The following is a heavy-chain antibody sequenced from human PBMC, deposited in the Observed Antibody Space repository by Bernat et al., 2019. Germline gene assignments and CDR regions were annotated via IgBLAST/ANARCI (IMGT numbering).Heavy chain of an antibody. V-gene: IGHV3-21*01. CDR1: GFTFSSYS. J-gene: IGHJ4*02. D-gene: IGHD3-22*01. Sequence: EVQLVESGGGLVKPGGSLRLSCAASGFTFSSYSMNWVRQAPGKGLEWVSSISSSSSYIYYAASVKGRFTISRDNAKNSLYLQMNSLRAEDTAVYYCARDKVGSYYDSSGFVDYWGQGPLVTVSS. CDR3: ARDKVGSYYDSSGFVDY. CDR2: ISSSSSYI.